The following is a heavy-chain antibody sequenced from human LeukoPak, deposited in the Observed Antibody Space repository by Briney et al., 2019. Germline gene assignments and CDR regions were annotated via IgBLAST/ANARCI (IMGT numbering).Heavy chain of an antibody. CDR3: ARHARIAVAGLDY. Sequence: PSETLSLTCTVSGDSINSYYWSWIRQPPGKGLEWIGYIYYIGSTNYNPSLKSRVTISVDTSKNQLSLKLTSVTAADTAVYYCARHARIAVAGLDYWGQGTLVTVS. CDR1: GDSINSYY. D-gene: IGHD6-19*01. V-gene: IGHV4-59*08. CDR2: IYYIGST. J-gene: IGHJ4*02.